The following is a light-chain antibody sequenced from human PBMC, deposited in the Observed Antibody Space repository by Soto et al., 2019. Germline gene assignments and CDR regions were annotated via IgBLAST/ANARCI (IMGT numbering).Light chain of an antibody. CDR3: CSYAGSYPFGYV. Sequence: QSALTQPRSVSGSPGQSVTISCTGTSSDVGGYNYVSWYQQHPGKAPKLMIYDVSKRPSGVPDRFSGSKSGNTASLTISGHQGEDEADYYCCSYAGSYPFGYVFGTGTQLPVL. CDR2: DVS. J-gene: IGLJ1*01. V-gene: IGLV2-11*01. CDR1: SSDVGGYNY.